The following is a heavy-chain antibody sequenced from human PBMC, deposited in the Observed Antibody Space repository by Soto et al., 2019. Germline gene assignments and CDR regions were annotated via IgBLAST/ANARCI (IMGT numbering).Heavy chain of an antibody. V-gene: IGHV3-48*03. Sequence: GGSLRLSCAASGFTFSSYEFNWVRQAPGKGLEWISYIGTSETNTFYAGSVKGRFTVSRDNAKNSVYLQMNSLRAEDTAIYYCAREELNCGGDCFAFWGQGALVTVSS. D-gene: IGHD2-21*01. CDR2: IGTSETNT. CDR1: GFTFSSYE. CDR3: AREELNCGGDCFAF. J-gene: IGHJ4*02.